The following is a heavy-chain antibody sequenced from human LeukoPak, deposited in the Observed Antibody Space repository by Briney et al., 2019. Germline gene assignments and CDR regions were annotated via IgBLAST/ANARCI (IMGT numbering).Heavy chain of an antibody. J-gene: IGHJ4*02. Sequence: GGSLRLSCAASGFTVSSNYMSWVRQAPGKGLEWVSVIYSGGSTYYADSVKGRFTISRDNSKNTLYLQMNSLRAEDTAVYYCARDPFIPGSDYWGQGTLVTVSS. CDR2: IYSGGST. CDR1: GFTVSSNY. CDR3: ARDPFIPGSDY. D-gene: IGHD7-27*01. V-gene: IGHV3-66*01.